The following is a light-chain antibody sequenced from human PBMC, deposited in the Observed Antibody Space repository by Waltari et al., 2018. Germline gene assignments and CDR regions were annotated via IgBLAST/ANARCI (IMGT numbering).Light chain of an antibody. CDR3: SSYTSSSTLV. Sequence: QSALTQPASVSGSPGQSITISCTGTSSDVGGYNYVSWYQQHPGKAPKLMIYDISNRPSGVPNRVAGSKSGNTASLTISGLQAEDEADYYCSSYTSSSTLVFGGGTKLTVL. V-gene: IGLV2-14*03. CDR1: SSDVGGYNY. CDR2: DIS. J-gene: IGLJ2*01.